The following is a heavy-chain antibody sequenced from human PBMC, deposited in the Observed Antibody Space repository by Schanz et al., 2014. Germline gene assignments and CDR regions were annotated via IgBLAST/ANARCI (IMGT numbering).Heavy chain of an antibody. Sequence: QVQLLQFGGGVVQPWRSLRLSCAASGFTFSSYAMHWVRQAPGKGLEWVALISNDGSIKYYADSVEGRFTISRDNSRNTLYLQMNSLRTEDTAVYYCASPSGYSDYGTYFDFWGQGTLVTVSS. V-gene: IGHV3-30-3*01. J-gene: IGHJ4*02. CDR1: GFTFSSYA. D-gene: IGHD5-12*01. CDR3: ASPSGYSDYGTYFDF. CDR2: ISNDGSIK.